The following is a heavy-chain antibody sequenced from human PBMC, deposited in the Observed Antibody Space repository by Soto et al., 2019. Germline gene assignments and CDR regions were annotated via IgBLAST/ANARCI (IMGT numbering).Heavy chain of an antibody. CDR1: GGSFSHYY. Sequence: QVQLQQWGAGLLKPSETLSLTCAVYGGSFSHYYWGWIRQPPGKGLEWIGEINHRGSTSYNPSLKSRVTISIDTSKNQFSLKLSSVTAADTAVYYCAKVISSGWYRGEGWFGPWGQGTLVTVSS. D-gene: IGHD6-19*01. CDR3: AKVISSGWYRGEGWFGP. V-gene: IGHV4-34*01. J-gene: IGHJ5*02. CDR2: INHRGST.